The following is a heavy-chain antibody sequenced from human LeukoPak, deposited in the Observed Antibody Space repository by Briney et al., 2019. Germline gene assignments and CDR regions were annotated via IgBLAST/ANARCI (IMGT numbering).Heavy chain of an antibody. J-gene: IGHJ6*03. CDR1: GFTFSSYA. Sequence: GGTLRLSCAASGFTFSSYAMSWVRQAPGKGLEWVSTISGSGGSTFYADSVKGRFTISRDNSKNTLSLQMNSLRAEDTAVYYCAKDLADSSSWYSYYYMDVWGKGTTVTISS. D-gene: IGHD6-13*01. V-gene: IGHV3-23*01. CDR2: ISGSGGST. CDR3: AKDLADSSSWYSYYYMDV.